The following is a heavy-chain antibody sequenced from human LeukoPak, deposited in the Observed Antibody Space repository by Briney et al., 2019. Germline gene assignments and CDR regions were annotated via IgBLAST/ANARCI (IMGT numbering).Heavy chain of an antibody. CDR3: ARGGTTVTTRGDDY. D-gene: IGHD4-17*01. CDR2: ITPILNIP. Sequence: ASVKVSCKATGGTFSNNVINWVRQAPGQGLEWMGRITPILNIPIYAQKFQGRVTLTADHSTTTAYLELSSLRSEDTAVYYCARGGTTVTTRGDDYWGQGTLVTVSP. J-gene: IGHJ4*02. CDR1: GGTFSNNV. V-gene: IGHV1-69*04.